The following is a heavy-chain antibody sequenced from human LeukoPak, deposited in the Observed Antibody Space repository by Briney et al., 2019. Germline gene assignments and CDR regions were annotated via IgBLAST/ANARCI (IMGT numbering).Heavy chain of an antibody. D-gene: IGHD6-13*01. CDR2: TNHSGST. Sequence: SETLSLTCAVYGGSFSGYYWSWIRQPPGKGLEWIGETNHSGSTNYNPSLKSRVTISVDTSKNQFSLKLSSVTAADTAVYYCARGGSSSWYYYYMDVWGKGTTVTVSS. V-gene: IGHV4-34*01. CDR1: GGSFSGYY. J-gene: IGHJ6*03. CDR3: ARGGSSSWYYYYMDV.